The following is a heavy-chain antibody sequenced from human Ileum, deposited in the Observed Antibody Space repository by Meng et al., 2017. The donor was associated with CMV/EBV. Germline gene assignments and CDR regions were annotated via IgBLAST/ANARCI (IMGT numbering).Heavy chain of an antibody. CDR1: GFTFSSYA. D-gene: IGHD2-2*01. V-gene: IGHV3-23*01. CDR2: ISGSGGST. Sequence: GGSLRLSCAASGFTFSSYAMSWVCQAPGKGLEWVSGISGSGGSTYYEDSVKGRFTISRDNSKNTLYLQMNSLRVEDTAVYYCAEDRVVVVPAASWGYYGMDVWGQGTTVTVSS. J-gene: IGHJ6*02. CDR3: AEDRVVVVPAASWGYYGMDV.